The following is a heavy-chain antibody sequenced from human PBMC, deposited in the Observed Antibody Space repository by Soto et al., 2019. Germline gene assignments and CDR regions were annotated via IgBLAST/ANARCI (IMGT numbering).Heavy chain of an antibody. J-gene: IGHJ5*02. D-gene: IGHD4-17*01. CDR3: AKGVRATVTTWDWFDP. CDR1: GYTFKNYD. V-gene: IGHV3-23*01. CDR2: ISGSGAST. Sequence: GGSLRLSCAASGYTFKNYDMNWVRQAPGKGLEWVSAISGSGASTYYADSVKGRFTISRDNTNNTLFLQMNSLRAEDTAVYFCAKGVRATVTTWDWFDPWGQGTLVTVSS.